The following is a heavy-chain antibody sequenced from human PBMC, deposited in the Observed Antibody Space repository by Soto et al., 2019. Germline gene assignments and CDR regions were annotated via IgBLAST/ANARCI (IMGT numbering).Heavy chain of an antibody. J-gene: IGHJ4*02. CDR2: IIPILGIA. Sequence: QVQLVQSGAEVKKPGSSVKVSCKASGGTFSSYTISWVRQAPGQGLEWMGRIIPILGIANYAQKFQGRVTITADKSTSPAYMELSSLRSEDTAVYYCARVYYYGSGVDYWGQGTLVTVSS. D-gene: IGHD3-10*01. CDR1: GGTFSSYT. V-gene: IGHV1-69*02. CDR3: ARVYYYGSGVDY.